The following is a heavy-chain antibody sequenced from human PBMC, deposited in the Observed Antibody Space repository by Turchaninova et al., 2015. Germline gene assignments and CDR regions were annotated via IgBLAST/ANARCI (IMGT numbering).Heavy chain of an antibody. CDR1: GGSIRSGGYS. J-gene: IGHJ4*02. CDR3: AKRALAGVFDY. V-gene: IGHV4-31*01. D-gene: IGHD6-19*01. CDR2: SYYSGRT. Sequence: QVQLQESGPGLVKPSQTLSLTCTVSGGSIRSGGYSWCWTRQPPGKGLEWIGYSYYSGRTYYNPSLKRPVTISVDSSKHRCSLKLSSRTTADTPVYYCAKRALAGVFDYWGQGTLVTVSS.